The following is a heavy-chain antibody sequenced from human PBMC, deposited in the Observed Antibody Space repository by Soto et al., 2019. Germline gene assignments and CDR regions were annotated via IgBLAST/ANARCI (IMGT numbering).Heavy chain of an antibody. V-gene: IGHV1-46*01. CDR1: GYTFINYF. CDR3: ARPLIGNTVDL. Sequence: QAQLLQSGAEMKKPGASVKVSCKASGYTFINYFIHWVRQAPGQGLEWIGIVHPSSGTADYAQNFQVRVTLTTDMSTRKVYMDLSSLRSEDPAVYYCARPLIGNTVDLWGQGTTVIVSS. D-gene: IGHD1-7*01. J-gene: IGHJ3*01. CDR2: VHPSSGTA.